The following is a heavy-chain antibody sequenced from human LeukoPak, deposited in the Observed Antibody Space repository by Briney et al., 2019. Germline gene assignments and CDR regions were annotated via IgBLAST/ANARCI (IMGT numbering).Heavy chain of an antibody. J-gene: IGHJ4*02. Sequence: KISCKGSGYSFTSYWIGWVRQAPGQGLEWMGGIIPIFGTANYAQKFQGRVTITADESTSTAYMELSSLRSEDTAVYYCARSVDTAMFNYFDYWGQGTLVTVSS. V-gene: IGHV1-69*01. D-gene: IGHD5-18*01. CDR2: IIPIFGTA. CDR1: GYSFTSYW. CDR3: ARSVDTAMFNYFDY.